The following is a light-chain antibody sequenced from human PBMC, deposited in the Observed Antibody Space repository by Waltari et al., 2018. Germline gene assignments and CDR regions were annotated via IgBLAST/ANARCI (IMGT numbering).Light chain of an antibody. J-gene: IGLJ3*02. V-gene: IGLV2-8*01. CDR3: SSYADNTLL. Sequence: QSALTQPPSASGSPGQSVTISCTGTSSDYVAWFQPHPAKAPKLMTYEVSKRPSGVPDLFSGSMAGNAASLTVSGLQADDEAHYYCSSYADNTLLFGGGTKLTVL. CDR1: SSDY. CDR2: EVS.